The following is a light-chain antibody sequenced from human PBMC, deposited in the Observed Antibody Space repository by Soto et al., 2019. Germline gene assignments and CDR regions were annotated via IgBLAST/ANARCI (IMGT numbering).Light chain of an antibody. J-gene: IGKJ4*01. CDR2: GAS. CDR1: QRTTDN. V-gene: IGKV3-15*01. Sequence: EIVLTQSPATLSVSPGERVTLSCRASQRTTDNLAWYQQKPGQAPRLLIHGASTRATGIPARFSGSGSGTEFILTISSLQSEDFAVYYCQLCSDWPLTSGGGTKVEIK. CDR3: QLCSDWPLT.